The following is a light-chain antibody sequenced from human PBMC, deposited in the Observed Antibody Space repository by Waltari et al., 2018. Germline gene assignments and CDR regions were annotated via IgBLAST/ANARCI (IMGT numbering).Light chain of an antibody. J-gene: IGKJ5*01. Sequence: AIRMTHSPSSLSASTGDKITITCRASQDIRSYLGWYQQKPGKAPKLLVYAATSLQTGVPARFSGSGSGTEFTLTISSLQPEDFATYYCQEYNGDSFTFGQGTRLEIK. CDR3: QEYNGDSFT. CDR2: AAT. V-gene: IGKV1-8*01. CDR1: QDIRSY.